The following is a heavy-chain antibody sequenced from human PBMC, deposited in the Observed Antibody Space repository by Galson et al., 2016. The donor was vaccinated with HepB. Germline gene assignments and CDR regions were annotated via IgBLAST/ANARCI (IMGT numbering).Heavy chain of an antibody. CDR3: AGGTIFGVANFDY. J-gene: IGHJ4*02. V-gene: IGHV4-61*02. CDR2: IYTSGST. Sequence: TLSLTCTVSGGSISSGSYYWSWIRQPAGKGLEWIGRIYTSGSTNYNPSLKSRVNISVDTSKNQFSLKLSSVTAADTAVYYCAGGTIFGVANFDYWGQGTLVTVSS. CDR1: GGSISSGSYY. D-gene: IGHD3-3*01.